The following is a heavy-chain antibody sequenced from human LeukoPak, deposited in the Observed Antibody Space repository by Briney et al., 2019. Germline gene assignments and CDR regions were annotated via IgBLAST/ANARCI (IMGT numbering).Heavy chain of an antibody. V-gene: IGHV4-59*01. CDR3: ARAAAAGLPSFDY. D-gene: IGHD6-13*01. CDR1: GGSFSGYY. J-gene: IGHJ4*02. Sequence: SETLSLTCAVYGGSFSGYYWSWIRQPPGKGLEWIGYIYYSGSTNYNPSLKSRVTISVDTSKNQFSLKLSPVTAADTAVYYCARAAAAGLPSFDYWGQGTLVTVSS. CDR2: IYYSGST.